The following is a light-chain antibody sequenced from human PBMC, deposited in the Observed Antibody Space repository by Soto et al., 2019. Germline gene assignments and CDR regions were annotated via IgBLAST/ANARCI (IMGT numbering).Light chain of an antibody. CDR1: SSDVGGYNY. Sequence: QSALTQPASVSGSPGQSITISCTGTSSDVGGYNYVSWYQQHPGRAPKLIIYDVTNRPSGISNRFSGSKFGNTASLTISGLQTEDEADYYCISFTSRHIYVFGTGTKLTVL. CDR2: DVT. J-gene: IGLJ1*01. V-gene: IGLV2-14*03. CDR3: ISFTSRHIYV.